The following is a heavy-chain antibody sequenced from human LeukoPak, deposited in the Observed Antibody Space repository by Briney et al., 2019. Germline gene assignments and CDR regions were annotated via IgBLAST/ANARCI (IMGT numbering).Heavy chain of an antibody. J-gene: IGHJ4*02. CDR2: INHSGNT. CDR1: GGSISSSSYY. D-gene: IGHD4-11*01. V-gene: IGHV4-39*07. Sequence: PSETLSLTCTVSGGSISSSSYYWGWIRQPPGKGLEWIGEINHSGNTNYNPSLKSRVAISVDTSKNQFSLKMSSVTAADTAMYYCARSWSADYQYKDYWGQGTLVTVSS. CDR3: ARSWSADYQYKDY.